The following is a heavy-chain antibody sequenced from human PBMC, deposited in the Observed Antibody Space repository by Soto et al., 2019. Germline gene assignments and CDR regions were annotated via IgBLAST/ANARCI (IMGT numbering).Heavy chain of an antibody. J-gene: IGHJ4*02. D-gene: IGHD5-12*01. CDR1: GGSISSGGYY. Sequence: QVQLQESGPGLVKPSQTLSLTCTVSGGSISSGGYYWSWIRQHPGKGLEWIGYIYYSGSTDYNPSLKSRVTIAVDTSKNQFSLKLSSVTAADTAVYYCAREQATGNIYFDYWGQGTLVTVSS. CDR3: AREQATGNIYFDY. V-gene: IGHV4-31*03. CDR2: IYYSGST.